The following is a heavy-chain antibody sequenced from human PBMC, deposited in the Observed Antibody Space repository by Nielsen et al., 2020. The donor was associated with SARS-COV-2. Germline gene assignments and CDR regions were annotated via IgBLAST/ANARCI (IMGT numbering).Heavy chain of an antibody. Sequence: GESLKISCTASGFTFGDYAMSWVRQAPGKGLEWVSSISSSSSYIYYADSVKGRFTISRDNAKNSLYLQMNSLRAEDTAVYYCAIIWSGYTDAFDIWGQGTMVTVSS. J-gene: IGHJ3*02. CDR3: AIIWSGYTDAFDI. CDR2: ISSSSSYI. V-gene: IGHV3-21*01. CDR1: GFTFGDYA. D-gene: IGHD3-3*01.